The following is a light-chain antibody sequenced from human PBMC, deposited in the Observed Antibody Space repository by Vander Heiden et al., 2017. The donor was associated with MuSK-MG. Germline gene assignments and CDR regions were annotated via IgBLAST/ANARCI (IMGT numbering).Light chain of an antibody. Sequence: DIQMTQSPSTLSASVGDRVTITCRASQSISSWLAWYQQKPGKAPKLLIYKASSLESGVPSSFSGSGSGTAFTLTISSLQPDDFATYYCQQYNSYRWTFGQGTKVEIK. CDR1: QSISSW. V-gene: IGKV1-5*03. CDR2: KAS. J-gene: IGKJ1*01. CDR3: QQYNSYRWT.